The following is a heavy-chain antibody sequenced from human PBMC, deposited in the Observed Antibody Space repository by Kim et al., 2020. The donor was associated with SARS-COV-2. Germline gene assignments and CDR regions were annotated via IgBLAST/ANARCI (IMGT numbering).Heavy chain of an antibody. CDR3: VKIRGSCYGDS. Sequence: GGSLRLSCAASGFTFSTSDMIWVRQAPGKGMEWVAAFSKDGVGRTYKDSVTGRFTISRDNSKNTLSLQMNSLRAEDTAIYHCVKIRGSCYGDSWGPGTLVTAPS. D-gene: IGHD2-15*01. CDR2: FSKDGVGR. J-gene: IGHJ4*02. V-gene: IGHV3-23*01. CDR1: GFTFSTSD.